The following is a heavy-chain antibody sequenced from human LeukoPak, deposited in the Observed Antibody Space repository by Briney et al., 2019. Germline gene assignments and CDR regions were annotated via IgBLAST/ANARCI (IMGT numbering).Heavy chain of an antibody. CDR2: IWYDGSNK. CDR3: ARDHEESTVLDY. D-gene: IGHD4-17*01. J-gene: IGHJ4*02. CDR1: GFTFSSYG. Sequence: KTGGSLRLSCAASGFTFSSYGMHWVRQAPGKGLEWVAVIWYDGSNKYYADSVKGRFTISRDNAKNTVYLQMNSLRAEDTAVYYCARDHEESTVLDYWGQGTLVTVSS. V-gene: IGHV3-33*01.